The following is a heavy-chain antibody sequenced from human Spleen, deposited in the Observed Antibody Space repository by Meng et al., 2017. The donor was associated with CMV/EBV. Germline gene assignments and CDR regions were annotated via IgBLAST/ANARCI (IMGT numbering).Heavy chain of an antibody. D-gene: IGHD3-10*01. Sequence: FTSYGLSWVRQAPGQGLEWMGWINAYNGDTKYAQNTRGRVTLTTDTSTSTAYLEVRSLRSDDTAVYYCARDSQEELLRFGELLPLDSWGQGTLVTVSS. CDR3: ARDSQEELLRFGELLPLDS. CDR2: INAYNGDT. CDR1: FTSYG. J-gene: IGHJ4*02. V-gene: IGHV1-18*01.